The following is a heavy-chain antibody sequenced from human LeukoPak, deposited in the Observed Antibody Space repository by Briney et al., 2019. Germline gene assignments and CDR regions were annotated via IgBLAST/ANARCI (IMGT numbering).Heavy chain of an antibody. D-gene: IGHD3-10*02. J-gene: IGHJ6*03. CDR2: INPNSGGT. Sequence: ASVKVSCKASGYTFTGYYMHWVRQAPGQGLEWMGWINPNSGGTNYAQKFQGRVTMTRDTSISTAYMELSRLRSDDTAVYYCARELRAVFGSYYYDYMDVWGKGTTVTVSS. CDR3: ARELRAVFGSYYYDYMDV. V-gene: IGHV1-2*02. CDR1: GYTFTGYY.